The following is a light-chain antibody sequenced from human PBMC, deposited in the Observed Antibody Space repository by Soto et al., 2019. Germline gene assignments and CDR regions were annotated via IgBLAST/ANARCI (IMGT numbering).Light chain of an antibody. CDR3: ELYGGSPLS. J-gene: IGKJ3*01. Sequence: DIVYTSFLGTLLMNKGEIATLSCRASQSLGSWKLAWYQQKPGQPPRLLIHAASTRATGIPERFSGSGSGTDFSLTISRLEPEDFAVYFCELYGGSPLSFGPGTKVDIK. CDR1: QSLGSWK. CDR2: AAS. V-gene: IGKV3-20*01.